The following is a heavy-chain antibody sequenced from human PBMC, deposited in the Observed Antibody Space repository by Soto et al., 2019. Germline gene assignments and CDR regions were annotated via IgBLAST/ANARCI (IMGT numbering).Heavy chain of an antibody. Sequence: PVGYLRLSCASSVFTFSSYWMSCVRQSPGKGLEWVSYISSSSSTIYYADSVKGRFTISRDNAKNSLYLQMNSLRDEDTAVYYCATEPPYYYSGMDVCGQATTVTVXS. J-gene: IGHJ6*02. V-gene: IGHV3-48*02. CDR3: ATEPPYYYSGMDV. CDR1: VFTFSSYW. CDR2: ISSSSSTI.